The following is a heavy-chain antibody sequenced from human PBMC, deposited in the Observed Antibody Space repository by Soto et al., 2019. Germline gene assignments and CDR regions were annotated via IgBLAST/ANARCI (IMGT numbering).Heavy chain of an antibody. Sequence: ASVKVSCKASGYTFTSYGISWVRQAPGQGLEWMGWISAYNGNTNYAQKLQGRVTMTTDTSTSTAYMELRSLRSDDTAVYYCARTDYGDYGQPNYFDYWGQGTLVTVSS. CDR2: ISAYNGNT. J-gene: IGHJ4*02. V-gene: IGHV1-18*01. CDR3: ARTDYGDYGQPNYFDY. D-gene: IGHD4-17*01. CDR1: GYTFTSYG.